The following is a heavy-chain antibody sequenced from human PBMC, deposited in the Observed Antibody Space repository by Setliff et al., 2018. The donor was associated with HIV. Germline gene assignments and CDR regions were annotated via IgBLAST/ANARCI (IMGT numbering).Heavy chain of an antibody. J-gene: IGHJ3*02. CDR3: ARDPYYYDSSGYGPCAFDI. CDR1: GFTFSSYA. Sequence: LRLSCAASGFTFSSYAMIWVRQAPGKGLVWVSTISADGERTYYPDYVKGRFTISRANSNNALHLQMHSLRAEDTAVYYCARDPYYYDSSGYGPCAFDIWGQGTMVTVSS. CDR2: ISADGERT. V-gene: IGHV3-23*01. D-gene: IGHD3-22*01.